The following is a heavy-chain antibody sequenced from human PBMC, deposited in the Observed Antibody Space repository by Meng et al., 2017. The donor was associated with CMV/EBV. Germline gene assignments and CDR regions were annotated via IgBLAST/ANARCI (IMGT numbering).Heavy chain of an antibody. CDR3: ARSDHAHWDFWSRPEGAFDI. Sequence: ASVKVSCKASGYTFTSYGISWVRQAPGQGLEWMGWISAYNGNTNYAQKLQGRVTMTTDTSTSTAYMELRSLRSDDTAVYYCARSDHAHWDFWSRPEGAFDIWGQGTMVTVSS. V-gene: IGHV1-18*01. J-gene: IGHJ3*02. D-gene: IGHD3-3*01. CDR2: ISAYNGNT. CDR1: GYTFTSYG.